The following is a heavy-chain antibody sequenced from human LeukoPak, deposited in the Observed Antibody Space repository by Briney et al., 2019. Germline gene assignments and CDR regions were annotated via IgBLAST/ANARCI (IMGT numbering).Heavy chain of an antibody. D-gene: IGHD4-17*01. CDR2: INHSGST. J-gene: IGHJ4*02. V-gene: IGHV4-34*01. CDR3: ASSSYGDYDPFDY. CDR1: GGSFGGYY. Sequence: SETLSLTCAVYGGSFGGYYWSWIRQPPGKGLEWIGEINHSGSTRYNPSLKSRVTISVDTSKNQFSLSLSSVTAADTAVYYCASSSYGDYDPFDYWGQGTLVTVSS.